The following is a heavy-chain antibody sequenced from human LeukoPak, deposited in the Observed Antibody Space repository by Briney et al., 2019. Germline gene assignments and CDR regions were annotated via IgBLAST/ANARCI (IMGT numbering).Heavy chain of an antibody. CDR2: IKQDGSEK. CDR3: ARRGTIAVPVFWFDP. Sequence: PGGSLRLSCAASGFIFSNYAMQWVRQAPGKGLEWVANIKQDGSEKYYLDSLEGRFTISRDNAKNSVYLQINRLRAEDTAVYYCARRGTIAVPVFWFDPWGQGTLVIVSS. J-gene: IGHJ5*02. CDR1: GFIFSNYA. D-gene: IGHD6-19*01. V-gene: IGHV3-7*01.